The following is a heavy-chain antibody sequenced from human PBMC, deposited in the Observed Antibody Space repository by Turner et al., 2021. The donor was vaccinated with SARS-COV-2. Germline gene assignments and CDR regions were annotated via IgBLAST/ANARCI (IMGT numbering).Heavy chain of an antibody. V-gene: IGHV3-33*01. CDR3: ARDGGYSGYAYFDY. Sequence: QVQLVESGGGVVQPGRSLSLSCAASGFTFSSYGMHWVRQAPGKGLEWVAVIWYDGRNKYYADSVKGRFTISRDNSKNTLYLQMNSLRAEDTAVYYCARDGGYSGYAYFDYWGQGTLVTVSS. J-gene: IGHJ4*02. CDR1: GFTFSSYG. D-gene: IGHD5-12*01. CDR2: IWYDGRNK.